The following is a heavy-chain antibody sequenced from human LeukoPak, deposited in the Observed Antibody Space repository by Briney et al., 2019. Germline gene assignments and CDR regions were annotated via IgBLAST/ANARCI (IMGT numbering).Heavy chain of an antibody. J-gene: IGHJ4*02. D-gene: IGHD5-24*01. CDR3: ARDEGMVTIGHWHI. CDR2: ISSSSYI. V-gene: IGHV3-21*01. Sequence: GGSLRLSCAASGFTFSSYSMNWVRQAPGKGLEWVSSISSSSYIYYADPVKGRFTISRDNAKNSLYLQMNSLRAEDTAVYYCARDEGMVTIGHWHIWGQGTLVTVSS. CDR1: GFTFSSYS.